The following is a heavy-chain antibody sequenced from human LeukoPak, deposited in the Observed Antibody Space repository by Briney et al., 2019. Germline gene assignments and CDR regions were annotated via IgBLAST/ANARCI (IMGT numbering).Heavy chain of an antibody. Sequence: ASVKVSCKASGYTFTRYAMNWVRQAPGQGLEWMGWMNPNSGNTGYAQKFQGRVTMTRNTSISTAYMELSSLRSEDTAVYYCARGPDYDFWSGYPESYYYYSMDVWGQGTTVTVSS. CDR1: GYTFTRYA. CDR2: MNPNSGNT. J-gene: IGHJ6*02. D-gene: IGHD3-3*01. CDR3: ARGPDYDFWSGYPESYYYYSMDV. V-gene: IGHV1-8*01.